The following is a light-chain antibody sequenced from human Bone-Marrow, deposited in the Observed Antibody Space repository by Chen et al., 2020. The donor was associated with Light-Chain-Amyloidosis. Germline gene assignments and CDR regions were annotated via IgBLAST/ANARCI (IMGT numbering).Light chain of an antibody. Sequence: SAMTRPAPVSGPPGKPLTTSSPGTSSDVGGDNHVSWYQQHPDKAPKLMIYEVTNRPSWVPDRFSGSKSDNTASLTISGLQTEDEADYFCSSYTITNTLVFGSGTRVTVL. CDR2: EVT. CDR3: SSYTITNTLV. CDR1: SSDVGGDNH. V-gene: IGLV2-14*01. J-gene: IGLJ1*01.